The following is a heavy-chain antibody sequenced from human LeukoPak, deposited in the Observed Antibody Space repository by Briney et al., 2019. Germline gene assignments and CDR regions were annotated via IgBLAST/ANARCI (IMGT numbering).Heavy chain of an antibody. D-gene: IGHD3-10*01. CDR3: ARGPSITMVRGGQWYYYMDV. Sequence: ASVKVSCKASGYTFTSYYIHWVRQAPGQGLEWMGIINPSGGTTSYAQKFQGRVTMTRDMSTSTVYMELSSLRSEDTAVYYCARGPSITMVRGGQWYYYMDVWGKGTTVTISS. V-gene: IGHV1-46*01. CDR2: INPSGGTT. J-gene: IGHJ6*03. CDR1: GYTFTSYY.